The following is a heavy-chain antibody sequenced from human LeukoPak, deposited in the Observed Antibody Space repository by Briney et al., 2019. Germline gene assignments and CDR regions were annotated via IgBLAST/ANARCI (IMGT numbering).Heavy chain of an antibody. CDR2: ISYDGSNK. J-gene: IGHJ6*03. D-gene: IGHD3-16*01. CDR3: AKDYVGGYYYYMDV. Sequence: LTGGSLRLSCAASEFTFSSYSMNWVRQAPGKGLEWVAVISYDGSNKYYADSVKGRFTISRDNSKNTLYLQMNSLRAEDTAVYYCAKDYVGGYYYYMDVWGKGTSVTVPS. CDR1: EFTFSSYS. V-gene: IGHV3-30*18.